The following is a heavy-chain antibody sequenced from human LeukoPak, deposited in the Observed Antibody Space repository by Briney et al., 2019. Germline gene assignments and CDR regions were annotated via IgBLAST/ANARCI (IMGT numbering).Heavy chain of an antibody. Sequence: SETLSLTCTVSGGSISSYYWSWIRQPPGKGLEWIGYIYYSGSTNYNPSLKSRVTISVDTSKNQFSLKLSSVTAADTAVYYCAKGGYSYGYFDHWGQGTLVTVSP. CDR3: AKGGYSYGYFDH. D-gene: IGHD5-18*01. CDR1: GGSISSYY. J-gene: IGHJ4*02. CDR2: IYYSGST. V-gene: IGHV4-59*08.